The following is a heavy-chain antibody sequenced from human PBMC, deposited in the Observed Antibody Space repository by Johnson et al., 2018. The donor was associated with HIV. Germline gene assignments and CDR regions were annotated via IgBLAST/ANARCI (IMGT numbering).Heavy chain of an antibody. D-gene: IGHD1-26*01. CDR3: AKDRYIKGASTGFDI. Sequence: QVQLVESGGGVVQPGRSLRLSCAASGFTLSTYGMHWVRQAPGKGLEWVAVISYAGSNKYYADSVKGRFTTSRDNSKNTLYLQMNILRSDDTAVYYCAKDRYIKGASTGFDIWGQGTMVTVSS. J-gene: IGHJ3*02. CDR1: GFTLSTYG. V-gene: IGHV3-30*18. CDR2: ISYAGSNK.